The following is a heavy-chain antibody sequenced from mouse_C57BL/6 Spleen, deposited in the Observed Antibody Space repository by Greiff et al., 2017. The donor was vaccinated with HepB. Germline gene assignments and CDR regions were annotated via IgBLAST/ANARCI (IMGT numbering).Heavy chain of an antibody. V-gene: IGHV1-15*01. J-gene: IGHJ3*01. Sequence: QVQLQQPGAELVRPGASVTLSCKASGYTFTDYEMHWVKQTPVHGLEWIGAIDPEIGGTAYNQKFKGKAILTADKSSSTAYMDFRSLTSEDSAVYYCTSVYRFAYWGQGTLVTVSA. CDR2: IDPEIGGT. CDR3: TSVYRFAY. CDR1: GYTFTDYE. D-gene: IGHD2-12*01.